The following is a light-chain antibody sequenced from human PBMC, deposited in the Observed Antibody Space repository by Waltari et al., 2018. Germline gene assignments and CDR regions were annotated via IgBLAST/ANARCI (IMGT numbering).Light chain of an antibody. CDR3: QQYYSTPPIT. CDR1: QSFLYSSTIKNY. J-gene: IGKJ5*01. V-gene: IGKV4-1*01. Sequence: DIVLTQSPDSLAVSLGERATINCKSSQSFLYSSTIKNYLAWYQQKPGQPPKLLIYWASTRESGVPDRFSGSGSGSDFTLTISSLQAEDVAVYYCQQYYSTPPITFGQGTRLEIK. CDR2: WAS.